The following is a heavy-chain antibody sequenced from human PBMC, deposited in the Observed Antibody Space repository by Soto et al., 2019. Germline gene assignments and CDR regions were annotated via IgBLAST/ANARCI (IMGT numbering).Heavy chain of an antibody. CDR1: GGSISSSSYY. D-gene: IGHD3-16*02. J-gene: IGHJ4*02. Sequence: SETLSLTCTVSGGSISSSSYYWGWIRQPPGKGLEWIGSIYYSGSTYYNPSLKSRVTISVGTSKNQFSLKLSSVTAADTAVYYCASTQGAYDYVWGSYRHFDYWGQGTLVTVSS. CDR3: ASTQGAYDYVWGSYRHFDY. CDR2: IYYSGST. V-gene: IGHV4-39*01.